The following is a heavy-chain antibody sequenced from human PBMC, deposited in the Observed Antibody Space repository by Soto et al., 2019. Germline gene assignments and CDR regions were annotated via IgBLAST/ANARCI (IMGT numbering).Heavy chain of an antibody. D-gene: IGHD3-3*01. V-gene: IGHV1-18*01. CDR3: ARDPHEFWTSYWFDP. Sequence: GASVKVSCETSGYTVNTYGINWVRQAPGQGLELMGWISAYDGKTTYAEKCQGRVTLTSDTSTSTAYMELRRLRSDDTAIYYCARDPHEFWTSYWFDPWGQGTPVTVSS. CDR2: ISAYDGKT. CDR1: GYTVNTYG. J-gene: IGHJ5*02.